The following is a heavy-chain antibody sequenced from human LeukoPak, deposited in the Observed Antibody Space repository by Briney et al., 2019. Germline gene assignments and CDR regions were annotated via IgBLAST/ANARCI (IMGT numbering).Heavy chain of an antibody. CDR1: GYTFTSYY. CDR2: INPSGDST. Sequence: GASVKVSCKASGYTFTSYYMHWVRQAPGQGLEWMGLINPSGDSTNYAQKFQGRVTMTRDTSTSTVHMELSSLRSEDTAVYYCAREESGGYFDYWGQGTLVTVSS. D-gene: IGHD2-8*02. V-gene: IGHV1-46*01. J-gene: IGHJ4*02. CDR3: AREESGGYFDY.